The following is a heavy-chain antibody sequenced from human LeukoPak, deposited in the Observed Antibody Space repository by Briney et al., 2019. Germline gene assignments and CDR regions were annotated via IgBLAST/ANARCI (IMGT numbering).Heavy chain of an antibody. V-gene: IGHV3-48*04. D-gene: IGHD3-10*01. J-gene: IGHJ4*02. CDR3: ARDGGLVRGVIIRGDYFDY. Sequence: GGSLRLSCAASGFTFSSHGMNWVRQAPGKGLEWVSKITSGRSTIYYADSVKGRFAISRDNAKNSLYLQMNSLRAEDAAVYYCARDGGLVRGVIIRGDYFDYWGQGTLVTVSS. CDR1: GFTFSSHG. CDR2: ITSGRSTI.